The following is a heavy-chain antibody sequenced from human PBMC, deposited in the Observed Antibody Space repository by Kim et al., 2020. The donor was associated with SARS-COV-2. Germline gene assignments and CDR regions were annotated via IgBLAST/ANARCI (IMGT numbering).Heavy chain of an antibody. D-gene: IGHD1-20*01. V-gene: IGHV1-69*13. Sequence: SVKVSCKASGGTFSSYAISWVRQAPGQGLEWMGGIIPIFGTANYAQKFQGRVTITADESTSTAYMELSSLRSEDTAVYYCARRGDKEYNWNDAGWFDPWGQGTLVTVSS. CDR1: GGTFSSYA. CDR2: IIPIFGTA. J-gene: IGHJ5*02. CDR3: ARRGDKEYNWNDAGWFDP.